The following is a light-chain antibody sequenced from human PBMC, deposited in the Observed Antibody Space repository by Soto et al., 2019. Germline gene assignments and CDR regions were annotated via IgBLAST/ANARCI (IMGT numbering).Light chain of an antibody. CDR1: QSISSN. V-gene: IGKV3-15*01. Sequence: IVMTQSPATLSVSPGERATLSCRASQSISSNLAWYQQKPGQAPRLLIFGASTRATAIPARFSGSGSGTEFTLTISSLQSEDFALYYCQQYNNWPFTFGSGTKVDIK. CDR3: QQYNNWPFT. CDR2: GAS. J-gene: IGKJ3*01.